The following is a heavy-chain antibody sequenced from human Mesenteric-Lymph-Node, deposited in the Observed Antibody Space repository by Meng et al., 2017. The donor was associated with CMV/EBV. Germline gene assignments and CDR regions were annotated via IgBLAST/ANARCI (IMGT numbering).Heavy chain of an antibody. CDR1: GFSFSTYW. CDR3: ASSLRALGGMDV. CDR2: IKQDGSEK. Sequence: GESLKISCVVSGFSFSTYWMTWVRQAPGKGLEWVANIKQDGSEKYYVDSVRGRFTISRDNAKNSLYLQMNSLRAEDTAVYYCASSLRALGGMDVWDQGTTVTVSS. D-gene: IGHD4-17*01. V-gene: IGHV3-7*01. J-gene: IGHJ6*02.